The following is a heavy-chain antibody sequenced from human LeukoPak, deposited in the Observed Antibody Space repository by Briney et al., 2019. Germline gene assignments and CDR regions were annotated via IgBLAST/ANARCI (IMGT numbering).Heavy chain of an antibody. V-gene: IGHV3-30-3*01. D-gene: IGHD1-26*01. J-gene: IGHJ6*02. Sequence: PGGSLRLSCAASGFTFSSYAMHWVRQAPGKGLEWVAVISYDGSNKYYADSVKGRFTISRDNSKNTLYLQMNSLRAEDTAVYYCARVGALRIYYYAMDVWGQGTTVTVSS. CDR2: ISYDGSNK. CDR1: GFTFSSYA. CDR3: ARVGALRIYYYAMDV.